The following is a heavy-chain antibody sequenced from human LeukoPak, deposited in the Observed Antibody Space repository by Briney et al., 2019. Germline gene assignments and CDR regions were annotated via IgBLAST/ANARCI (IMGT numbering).Heavy chain of an antibody. CDR1: GGSISSYY. CDR2: IYYSGST. CDR3: ARHYYDSSGYSFDY. V-gene: IGHV4-59*08. D-gene: IGHD3-22*01. Sequence: ASETLSLTCTVSGGSISSYYWSWIRRSPGKGLEWIGYIYYSGSTNYNPSLKSRVTISVDTPKNQFSLKLSSVTAADTAVYYCARHYYDSSGYSFDYWGQGTLVTVSS. J-gene: IGHJ4*02.